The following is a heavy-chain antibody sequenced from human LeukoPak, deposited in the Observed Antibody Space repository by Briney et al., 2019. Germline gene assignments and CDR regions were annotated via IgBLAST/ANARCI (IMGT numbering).Heavy chain of an antibody. CDR2: ISYDGSNK. J-gene: IGHJ4*02. V-gene: IGHV3-30*03. CDR3: ARERYSSSWTLGY. D-gene: IGHD6-13*01. CDR1: GFTFRNYW. Sequence: GGSLRLSCAASGFTFRNYWMGWVRQAPGEGLEWVAVISYDGSNKYYADSVKGRFTISRDNSKNTLYLQMNSLRAEDTAVYYCARERYSSSWTLGYWGQGTLVTVSS.